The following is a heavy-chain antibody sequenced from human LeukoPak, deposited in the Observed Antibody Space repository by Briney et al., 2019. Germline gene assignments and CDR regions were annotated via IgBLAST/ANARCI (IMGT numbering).Heavy chain of an antibody. Sequence: PGGSLRLSCAASGFTFRSYAMSWVRQAPGKGLEWVSAISGSGGSTYYADSVKGRFTISRDNSKNTLYLQMNSLRAEDTAVYYCARIAAAGKWYYFDYWGQGTLVTVSS. CDR3: ARIAAAGKWYYFDY. V-gene: IGHV3-23*01. D-gene: IGHD6-13*01. CDR1: GFTFRSYA. J-gene: IGHJ4*02. CDR2: ISGSGGST.